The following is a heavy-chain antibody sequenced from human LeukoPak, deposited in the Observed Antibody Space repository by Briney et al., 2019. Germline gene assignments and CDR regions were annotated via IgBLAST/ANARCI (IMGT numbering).Heavy chain of an antibody. CDR2: INPNGGST. Sequence: ASVKVSCKASGYTFTGYYMHWVRQAPGQGLEWMGIINPNGGSTSYAQKFRGRVTMTRDTSTSTVYMELSSLKSEDTAVYYYAREKDNSGWKNWIDPWGEGTLVTVSS. J-gene: IGHJ5*02. D-gene: IGHD6-19*01. CDR1: GYTFTGYY. CDR3: AREKDNSGWKNWIDP. V-gene: IGHV1-46*01.